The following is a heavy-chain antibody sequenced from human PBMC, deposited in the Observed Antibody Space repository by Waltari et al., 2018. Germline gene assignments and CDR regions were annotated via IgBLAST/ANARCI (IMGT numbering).Heavy chain of an antibody. D-gene: IGHD6-19*01. V-gene: IGHV3-21*01. CDR2: ISSSSSYI. CDR1: GFTFSSYS. Sequence: EVQLVESGGGLVKPGGSLRLSCAASGFTFSSYSMNWVRQAPGKGLEWVSSISSSSSYIYYADSVKGRFTISRDNAKNSLYLQMNSLRAEDTAVYYCARDPFGSGGLVGNWFDPWGQGTLVTVSS. CDR3: ARDPFGSGGLVGNWFDP. J-gene: IGHJ5*02.